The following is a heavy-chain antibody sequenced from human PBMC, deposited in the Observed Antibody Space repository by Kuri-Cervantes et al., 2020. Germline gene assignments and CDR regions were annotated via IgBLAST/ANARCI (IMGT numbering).Heavy chain of an antibody. CDR3: ATVWWQQLGRNWFDP. CDR2: FDPEDGET. Sequence: ASVKVSCKVSGYTLTELYMHWVRQAPGKGLEWMGGFDPEDGETIYAQKFQGRVTMTEDTSTDTAYMELSSLRSEDTAVYYCATVWWQQLGRNWFDPWGQGTLVTVSS. D-gene: IGHD6-13*01. J-gene: IGHJ5*02. V-gene: IGHV1-24*01. CDR1: GYTLTELY.